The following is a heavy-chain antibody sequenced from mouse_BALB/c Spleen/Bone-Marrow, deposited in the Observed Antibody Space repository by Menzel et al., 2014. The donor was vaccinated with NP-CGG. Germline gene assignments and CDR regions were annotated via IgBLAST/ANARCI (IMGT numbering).Heavy chain of an antibody. CDR2: IDTSDSYT. V-gene: IGHV1-69*01. J-gene: IGHJ3*01. CDR1: GYTFTDYW. D-gene: IGHD2-14*01. Sequence: VQLQQSGAELVMPGASVKMSCEASGYTFTDYWMHWVKQRPGQGLEWIGAIDTSDSYTSYNQKFKGKATLTVDESSSTAYMQLSSLTSEDSAVYYCARSDCRYDPLAYWGQGTLVTVSA. CDR3: ARSDCRYDPLAY.